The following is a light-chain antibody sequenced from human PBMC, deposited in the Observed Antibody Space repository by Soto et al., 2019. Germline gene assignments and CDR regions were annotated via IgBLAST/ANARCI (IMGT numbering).Light chain of an antibody. Sequence: QSALTQPPSAPGSPGKSVTISSTGTSSDVGAYNYVSWYQQHAGKAPKLVIYEVTKRPSGVPDRFSGSKSANTASLTVSGLQAEDEADYYCSSFASSNTWVFGGGTKLTVL. CDR1: SSDVGAYNY. J-gene: IGLJ3*02. CDR2: EVT. V-gene: IGLV2-8*01. CDR3: SSFASSNTWV.